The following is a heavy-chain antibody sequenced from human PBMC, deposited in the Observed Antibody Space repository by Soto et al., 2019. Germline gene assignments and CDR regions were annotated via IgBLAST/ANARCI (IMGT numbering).Heavy chain of an antibody. CDR3: ARDAYYDMGV. V-gene: IGHV3-74*01. CDR1: GFTFSTYW. Sequence: PGGSLRLSCAASGFTFSTYWMHWVRQAPGKGLVWVSRINSDGSTTNYADTVKGRFTISRDNAKNTLYLQMNSLIAEDTAVYYCARDAYYDMGVWGQGTTVTVSS. CDR2: INSDGSTT. J-gene: IGHJ6*02.